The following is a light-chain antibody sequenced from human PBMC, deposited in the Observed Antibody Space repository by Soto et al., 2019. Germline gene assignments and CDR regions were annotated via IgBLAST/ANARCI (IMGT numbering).Light chain of an antibody. CDR2: AAS. CDR3: QQAIHFPLA. Sequence: DIQMTQSPSSVSASVGGSVTITCRASQGIDNWLAWYQQKPGMAPKLLISAASNLQSGVPTRFSGSGSGKDFTLTINNTQPEDFATYFCQQAIHFPLAFGGGTKVEI. V-gene: IGKV1-12*01. CDR1: QGIDNW. J-gene: IGKJ4*01.